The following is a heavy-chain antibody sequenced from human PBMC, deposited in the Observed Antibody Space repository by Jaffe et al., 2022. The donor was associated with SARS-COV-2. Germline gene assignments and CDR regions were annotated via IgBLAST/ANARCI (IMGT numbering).Heavy chain of an antibody. V-gene: IGHV3-30*18. CDR3: AKDQIFARIVGGSPLDY. CDR2: ISYDGSKK. J-gene: IGHJ4*02. Sequence: QVQLVESGGGVVQPGRSLRLSCAASGFSFSTHGMHWVRQAPGKGLEWVAVISYDGSKKHYADSVKGRFAISRDNSKNTLYLEMNSLRAEDMAVYYCAKDQIFARIVGGSPLDYWGQGILVTVSS. D-gene: IGHD1-26*01. CDR1: GFSFSTHG.